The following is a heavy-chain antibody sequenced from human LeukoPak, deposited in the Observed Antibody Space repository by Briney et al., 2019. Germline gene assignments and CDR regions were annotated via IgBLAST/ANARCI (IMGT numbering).Heavy chain of an antibody. CDR1: GFTFSSYG. Sequence: GGTLRLSCAASGFTFSSYGMSWVRQAPGKGLEWVAVISYDGSNKYYADSVKGRFTISRDNSKNTLYLQMNSLRAEDTAVYYCARDSGSLDYWGQGTLVTVSS. CDR2: ISYDGSNK. CDR3: ARDSGSLDY. V-gene: IGHV3-30*03. J-gene: IGHJ4*02. D-gene: IGHD1-26*01.